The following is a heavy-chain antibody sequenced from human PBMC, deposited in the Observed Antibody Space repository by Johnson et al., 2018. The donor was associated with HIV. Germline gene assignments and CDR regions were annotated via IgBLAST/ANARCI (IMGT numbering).Heavy chain of an antibody. D-gene: IGHD6-13*01. CDR3: ARDWGFDDSSWPMEMGGAVDI. J-gene: IGHJ3*02. Sequence: QVQLVESGGRVVQPGRSLRLSCAASGFTFNSYGMHWVRQAPGKGLEWVAFISYDGSNKHYAHSVKGRYSISSDNTKDTLSLQMNSLRVEDTAVYYCARDWGFDDSSWPMEMGGAVDIWGQGTMVTVSS. V-gene: IGHV3-30*03. CDR1: GFTFNSYG. CDR2: ISYDGSNK.